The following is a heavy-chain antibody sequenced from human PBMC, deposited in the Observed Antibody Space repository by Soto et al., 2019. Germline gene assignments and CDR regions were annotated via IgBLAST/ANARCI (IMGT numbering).Heavy chain of an antibody. J-gene: IGHJ4*02. CDR3: ARESARITIFGVVNNLYYFDY. D-gene: IGHD3-3*01. V-gene: IGHV3-72*01. CDR2: TRNKANSYTT. Sequence: EVQLVESGGGLVQPGGSLRLSCAASGFTFSDHYMDWVRQAPGKGLEWVGRTRNKANSYTTEYAASVKGRFTISRDDSKNSLYLQMNSLKTEDTAVYYCARESARITIFGVVNNLYYFDYWGQGTLVTVSS. CDR1: GFTFSDHY.